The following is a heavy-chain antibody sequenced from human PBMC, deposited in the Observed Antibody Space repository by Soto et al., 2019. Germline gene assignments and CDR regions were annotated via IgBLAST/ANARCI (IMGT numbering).Heavy chain of an antibody. Sequence: QVELVEAGGALVKPGGSLRLSCGASGFSFSDYYMSWIRQAPGKGLEWVSYISSSGSTRYYADSVKGRFTISRDNANNSLYLQMNRLRDEDTAVYYCARGGSESSAYFPWCDPWGQGTLGTVSS. V-gene: IGHV3-11*01. CDR2: ISSSGSTR. D-gene: IGHD6-19*01. J-gene: IGHJ5*02. CDR1: GFSFSDYY. CDR3: ARGGSESSAYFPWCDP.